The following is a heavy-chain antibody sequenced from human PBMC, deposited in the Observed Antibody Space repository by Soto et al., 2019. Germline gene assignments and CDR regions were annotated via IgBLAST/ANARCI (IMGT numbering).Heavy chain of an antibody. D-gene: IGHD3-16*02. J-gene: IGHJ4*02. CDR1: VGSISIYY. V-gene: IGHV4-59*01. CDR3: ARESREDYDHVWGSYRSIPYYFDY. CDR2: IYYSGST. Sequence: SETLCFTCTFSVGSISIYYWSWIRQPPGKGLDCTPHIYYSGSTNYNPSLKSRVTISVDTSKNQFSLKLSSVTAADTAVYYCARESREDYDHVWGSYRSIPYYFDYWGQGTMVTVSS.